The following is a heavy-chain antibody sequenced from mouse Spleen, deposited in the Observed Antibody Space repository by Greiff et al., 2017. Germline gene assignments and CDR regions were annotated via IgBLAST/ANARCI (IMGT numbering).Heavy chain of an antibody. CDR3: ARDGRTGGYFDY. CDR2: ISSGGGST. Sequence: EVKLVESGGGLVKLGGSLKLSCAASGFTFSSYYMSWVRQTPEKRLEWVATISSGGGSTYYPDSVKGRFTISRDNAKNTLYLQMSSLNSEDTAVYYCARDGRTGGYFDYWGQGTTLTVSS. V-gene: IGHV5-6-4*01. J-gene: IGHJ2*01. CDR1: GFTFSSYY. D-gene: IGHD4-1*01.